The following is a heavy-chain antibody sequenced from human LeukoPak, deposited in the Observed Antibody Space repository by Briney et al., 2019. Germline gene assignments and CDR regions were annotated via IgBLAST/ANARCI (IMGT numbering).Heavy chain of an antibody. CDR1: GFTLSNYG. Sequence: GGSLRLSCAASGFTLSNYGLHWVRQAPGKGLEWVGRSRNKARTYTTEYAASVKGRFTISRDDSQNSLYLQMNSLKTEDTAVYYCTRALDISGYFYPFDYWGQGTLVTVSS. CDR2: SRNKARTYTT. D-gene: IGHD3-22*01. V-gene: IGHV3-72*01. J-gene: IGHJ4*02. CDR3: TRALDISGYFYPFDY.